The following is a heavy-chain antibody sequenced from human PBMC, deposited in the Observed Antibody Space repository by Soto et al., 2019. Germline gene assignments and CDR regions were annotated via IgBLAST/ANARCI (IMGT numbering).Heavy chain of an antibody. J-gene: IGHJ4*02. D-gene: IGHD5-18*01. V-gene: IGHV3-30*18. CDR2: ISHDGITK. CDR1: GFTFSDHG. Sequence: QVQLVESGGGVVQPGRSLRLTCAASGFTFSDHGMHWVRQVPDKGLEWVAVISHDGITKYYADSLKGRFTISRDNSNNTVFLQMNGLRAEDTAVYYCTKEREDTALSFDSWGQGTLVTVSS. CDR3: TKEREDTALSFDS.